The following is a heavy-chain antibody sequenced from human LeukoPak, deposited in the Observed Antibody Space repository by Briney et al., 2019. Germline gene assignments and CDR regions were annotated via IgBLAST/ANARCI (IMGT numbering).Heavy chain of an antibody. V-gene: IGHV4-31*03. D-gene: IGHD2-21*01. CDR3: ARGIAKSRLFDY. CDR2: IYYSGST. Sequence: TSETLSLTCTVSGGSISSGGYYWSWIRQHPGKGLEWIGYIYYSGSTYYNPSLKSRVTISVDTSKNQFSLKLSSVTAADTAVYYCARGIAKSRLFDYWGQGTLVTVSS. CDR1: GGSISSGGYY. J-gene: IGHJ4*02.